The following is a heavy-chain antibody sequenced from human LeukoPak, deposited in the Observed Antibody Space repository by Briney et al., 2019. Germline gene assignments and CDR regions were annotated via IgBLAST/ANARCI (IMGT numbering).Heavy chain of an antibody. J-gene: IGHJ4*02. D-gene: IGHD3-22*01. V-gene: IGHV3-33*06. Sequence: GGSLRLSCAASGFTFSSYGMHWVRQAPGKGLEWVAVIWYDGSNKYYADSVKGRFTISRDNSKNTLYLQMNSLRAEDTAVYYCAKAYYDSSVYFRYFDYWGQGALVSVSS. CDR2: IWYDGSNK. CDR1: GFTFSSYG. CDR3: AKAYYDSSVYFRYFDY.